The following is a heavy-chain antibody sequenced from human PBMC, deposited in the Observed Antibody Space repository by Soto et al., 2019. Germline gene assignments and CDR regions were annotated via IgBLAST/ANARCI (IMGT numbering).Heavy chain of an antibody. Sequence: QVQLVQSGAEVKKPGASVKVSCKASGYTFTSYDINWVRQATGQGLEWMGWMNPNSGNTGYAQKFQGRVTXXRXTXXSTAYVELSSLRSEDTAVYYCASRRGWQGLDAFDIWGQGTMVTVSS. CDR2: MNPNSGNT. J-gene: IGHJ3*02. CDR3: ASRRGWQGLDAFDI. CDR1: GYTFTSYD. D-gene: IGHD6-19*01. V-gene: IGHV1-8*01.